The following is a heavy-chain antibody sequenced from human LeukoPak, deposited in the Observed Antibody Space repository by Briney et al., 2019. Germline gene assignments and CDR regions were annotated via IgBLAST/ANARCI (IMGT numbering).Heavy chain of an antibody. CDR2: IYYSGST. CDR1: GGSISSYY. V-gene: IGHV4-59*12. CDR3: ARDPITMVRGVKFDY. Sequence: PSETLSLTCTVSGGSISSYYWSWIRQPPGKGLEWIGYIYYSGSTNYNPSLKSRVTISVDTSKNQFSLKLSSVTAADTAVYYCARDPITMVRGVKFDYWGQGTLVTVSS. D-gene: IGHD3-10*01. J-gene: IGHJ4*02.